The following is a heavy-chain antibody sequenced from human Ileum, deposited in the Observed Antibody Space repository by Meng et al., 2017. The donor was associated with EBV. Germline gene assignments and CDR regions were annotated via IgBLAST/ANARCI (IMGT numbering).Heavy chain of an antibody. CDR1: VFTFSSYS. CDR2: ISSGSSFI. CDR3: VRDSSFNVH. Sequence: QLVGSGGGLVKPGWSPSRSCAASVFTFSSYSMNWVRQAPGKGLEWVSYISSGSSFIYYADSVKGRFTISRDDAKNSLSLQMNNLGADDTAVYYCVRDSSFNVHWGQGTLVTVSS. D-gene: IGHD3-16*02. V-gene: IGHV3-21*02. J-gene: IGHJ4*02.